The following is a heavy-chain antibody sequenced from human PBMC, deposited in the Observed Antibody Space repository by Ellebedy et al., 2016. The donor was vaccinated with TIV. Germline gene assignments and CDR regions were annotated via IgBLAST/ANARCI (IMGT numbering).Heavy chain of an antibody. Sequence: GESLKISCAASGFTVNNYAMSWVRQAPGKGLEWVSSISGSGENTFYADSVKGRFTISRDSSKNTLYLQMNSLRAEDTAVYYCAKLNSGWYNDCWGQGTLVTVSS. D-gene: IGHD6-19*01. CDR3: AKLNSGWYNDC. CDR1: GFTVNNYA. J-gene: IGHJ4*02. CDR2: ISGSGENT. V-gene: IGHV3-23*01.